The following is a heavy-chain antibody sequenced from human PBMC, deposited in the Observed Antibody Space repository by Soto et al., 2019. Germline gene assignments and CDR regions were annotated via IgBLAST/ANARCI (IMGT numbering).Heavy chain of an antibody. D-gene: IGHD2-15*01. V-gene: IGHV4-34*01. Sequence: SETLSLTCAVSGGSFSGYYWSWVRQTPGKWLEWIGDINHTGDTNYNPSLKSRVMISVDTAKTQFSLNVTSVTAADTAVYYCAREVGYYSAARRNLYFDYWGPGTLVTVSS. CDR3: AREVGYYSAARRNLYFDY. CDR1: GGSFSGYY. CDR2: INHTGDT. J-gene: IGHJ4*02.